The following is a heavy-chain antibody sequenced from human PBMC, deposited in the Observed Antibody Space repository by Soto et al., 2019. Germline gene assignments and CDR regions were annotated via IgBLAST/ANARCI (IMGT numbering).Heavy chain of an antibody. V-gene: IGHV1-18*01. D-gene: IGHD3-22*01. CDR3: ARDNYYDSSGYLLYGLIAFDI. CDR1: GYTFTSYG. CDR2: ISAYNGNT. Sequence: VASVKVSCKASGYTFTSYGISWVRQAPGQGLEWMGWISAYNGNTNYAQKLQGRVTMTTDTSTSTAYMELRSLRSDDTAVYYCARDNYYDSSGYLLYGLIAFDIWVQGTTVTVSS. J-gene: IGHJ3*02.